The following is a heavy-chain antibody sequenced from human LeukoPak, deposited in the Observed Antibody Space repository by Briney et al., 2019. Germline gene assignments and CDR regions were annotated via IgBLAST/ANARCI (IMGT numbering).Heavy chain of an antibody. CDR2: INHSGST. V-gene: IGHV4-34*01. CDR1: GGSFSGYY. CDR3: ARESPYYFDY. Sequence: SETLSLTCAVYGGSFSGYYWSWIRQPPGKGLEWIGEINHSGSTNYNPSLKSRVTISVDTSKNQFSLKLSSVTAADTAVYYCARESPYYFDYWGQGTLVTVSS. J-gene: IGHJ4*02.